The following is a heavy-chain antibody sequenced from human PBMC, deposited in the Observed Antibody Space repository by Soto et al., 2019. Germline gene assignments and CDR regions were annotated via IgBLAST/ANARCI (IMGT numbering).Heavy chain of an antibody. CDR2: ISYDGSNK. CDR3: AFLLAAHPADGNWFDP. D-gene: IGHD6-6*01. V-gene: IGHV3-30*03. J-gene: IGHJ5*02. Sequence: GGSLRLSCAASGFTFSSYGMHWVRQAPGKGLEWVAVISYDGSNKYYADSVKGRFTISRDNSKNTLYLQMNSLRAEDTAVYYCAFLLAAHPADGNWFDPWGQGTLVTVSS. CDR1: GFTFSSYG.